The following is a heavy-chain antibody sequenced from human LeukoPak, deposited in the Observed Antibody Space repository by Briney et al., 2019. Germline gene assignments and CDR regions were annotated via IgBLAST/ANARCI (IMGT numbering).Heavy chain of an antibody. J-gene: IGHJ3*02. D-gene: IGHD1-20*01. CDR2: IKQDGSEK. V-gene: IGHV3-7*01. CDR1: GYSFTTYW. Sequence: GESLKISCKGSGYSFTTYWMSWVRQAPGKGLEWVANIKQDGSEKYYVDSVKGRFTISRDNAKNSLYLQMNSLRAEDTAVYYCARDEYNWNVDAFDIWGQGTVVTVSS. CDR3: ARDEYNWNVDAFDI.